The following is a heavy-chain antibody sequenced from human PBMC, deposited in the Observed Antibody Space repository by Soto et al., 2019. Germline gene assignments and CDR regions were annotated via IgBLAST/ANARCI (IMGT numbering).Heavy chain of an antibody. D-gene: IGHD3-16*02. CDR1: GFTFSSYA. CDR2: ISGSGGST. CDR3: AKERTYYDYIWGSYRSDAFDI. Sequence: EVQLLESGGGLVQPGGSLRLSCAASGFTFSSYAMSWVRQAPGKGLEWVSAISGSGGSTYYADSVKGRFTISRDNSKNKLYLQMNSLRAEDTAVYYCAKERTYYDYIWGSYRSDAFDIWGQGTMVTVSS. V-gene: IGHV3-23*01. J-gene: IGHJ3*02.